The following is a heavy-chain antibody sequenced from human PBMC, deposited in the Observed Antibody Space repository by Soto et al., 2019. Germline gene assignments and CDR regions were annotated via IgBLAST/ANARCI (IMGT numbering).Heavy chain of an antibody. D-gene: IGHD3-10*01. Sequence: SETLSLTCTVSGGSISSGGYYWSWIRQHPGKGLEWIGYIYYSGSTYYNPSLKSRVTISVDTSKNQFSLKLSSVTAADTAVYYCATSYGSGYRAFDYWGQGALVTVSS. J-gene: IGHJ4*02. CDR2: IYYSGST. CDR1: GGSISSGGYY. V-gene: IGHV4-31*03. CDR3: ATSYGSGYRAFDY.